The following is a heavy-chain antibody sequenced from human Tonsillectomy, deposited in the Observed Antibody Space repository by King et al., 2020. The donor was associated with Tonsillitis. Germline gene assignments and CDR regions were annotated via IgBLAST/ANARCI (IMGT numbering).Heavy chain of an antibody. CDR3: ARGVFCYYYYSGPNDPYYFDY. Sequence: QLVQSGAEVKKPGASVKVSCKASGYTFTGYYIHWVRQAPGQGLEWMGWINPNNGGTHYAQKFQGRVTMTRDTSITTAYMELGRLRCDYTAIYYCARGVFCYYYYSGPNDPYYFDYWGQGTLVTVSS. J-gene: IGHJ4*02. CDR1: GYTFTGYY. V-gene: IGHV1-2*02. CDR2: INPNNGGT. D-gene: IGHD3-10*01.